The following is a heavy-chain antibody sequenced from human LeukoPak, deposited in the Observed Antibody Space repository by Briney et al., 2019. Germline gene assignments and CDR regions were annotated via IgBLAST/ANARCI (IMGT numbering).Heavy chain of an antibody. J-gene: IGHJ4*02. CDR1: GFTFSIYA. CDR3: ARLTDDDQNSLLDY. Sequence: GGSLRLSCAASGFTFSIYAMTWVRQAPGKGLEWVSSISATGINTHYADSVKGRFTISRDNSKNTLYLQMNSLRADDTAFYYCARLTDDDQNSLLDYWGQENLVTVSS. CDR2: ISATGINT. V-gene: IGHV3-23*01. D-gene: IGHD1-14*01.